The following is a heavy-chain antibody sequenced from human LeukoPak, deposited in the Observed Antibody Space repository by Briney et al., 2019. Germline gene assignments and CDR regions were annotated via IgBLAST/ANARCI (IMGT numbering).Heavy chain of an antibody. CDR3: ASLRGNAFDI. CDR1: GGSISSGGYY. D-gene: IGHD3-16*01. CDR2: LSSDGST. Sequence: PSETLSLTCTVSGGSISSGGYYWSWVRQAPGKGLEWVSLLSSDGSTYNADSVKGRFTISRDNSKNTLYLQMNILRAEDTALYYCASLRGNAFDIWGQGTMVTVSS. J-gene: IGHJ3*02. V-gene: IGHV3-53*01.